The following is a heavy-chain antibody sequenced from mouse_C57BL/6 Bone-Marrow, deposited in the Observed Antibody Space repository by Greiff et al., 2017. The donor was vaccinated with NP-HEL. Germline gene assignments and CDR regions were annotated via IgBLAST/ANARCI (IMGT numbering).Heavy chain of an antibody. Sequence: VQLQQSGPELVKPGASVKISCKASGYAFSSSWMNWVKQRPGKGLEWIGRIYPGDGDTNYNGKFKGKATLTADKSYSTAYMQLSSLTSADSAVYFCAIYGYDYYFDYWGQGTTLTVSS. V-gene: IGHV1-82*01. J-gene: IGHJ2*01. CDR3: AIYGYDYYFDY. D-gene: IGHD2-2*01. CDR2: IYPGDGDT. CDR1: GYAFSSSW.